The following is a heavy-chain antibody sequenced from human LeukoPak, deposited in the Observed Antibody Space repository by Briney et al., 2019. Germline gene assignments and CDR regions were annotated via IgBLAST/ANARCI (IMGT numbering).Heavy chain of an antibody. CDR1: GFIFSSYA. V-gene: IGHV3-30*18. J-gene: IGHJ4*02. D-gene: IGHD3-10*01. Sequence: GSLRLSCAASGFIFSSYAMHWVRQAPGKGLEWVAFISYDGRRNYYAESVKGRFTISRDNSKSTLYLQMISLRPEDTAVYYCAKDHPLWGFGELFDYWGQGTLVTVSS. CDR2: ISYDGRRN. CDR3: AKDHPLWGFGELFDY.